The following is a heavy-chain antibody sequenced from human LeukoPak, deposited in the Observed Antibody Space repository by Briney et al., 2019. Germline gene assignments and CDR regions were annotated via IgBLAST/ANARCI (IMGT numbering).Heavy chain of an antibody. Sequence: SETLSLTCTVSGYSISSGYYWGWIRQPPGKGLEWIGSIYHSGSTYYNPSLKSRVTISVNTSKNQFSLKLSSVTAADTAVYYCARPLRITMARTPAEFDYWGQGTLVTASS. J-gene: IGHJ4*02. V-gene: IGHV4-38-2*02. CDR3: ARPLRITMARTPAEFDY. CDR2: IYHSGST. CDR1: GYSISSGYY. D-gene: IGHD3-10*01.